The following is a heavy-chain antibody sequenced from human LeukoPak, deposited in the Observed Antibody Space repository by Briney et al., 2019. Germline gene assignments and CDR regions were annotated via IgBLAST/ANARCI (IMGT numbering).Heavy chain of an antibody. CDR2: IYTSGST. Sequence: SETLSLTCTVSGGSISSYYWSWIRQPAGKGLEWIGRIYTSGSTNYNPSLKSRVTMSVDTSKNQFSLKLSSVTAADTAVYYCARDVLSHDYGGNPWWYFDLWGRGTLVTVSS. J-gene: IGHJ2*01. CDR1: GGSISSYY. CDR3: ARDVLSHDYGGNPWWYFDL. V-gene: IGHV4-4*07. D-gene: IGHD4-23*01.